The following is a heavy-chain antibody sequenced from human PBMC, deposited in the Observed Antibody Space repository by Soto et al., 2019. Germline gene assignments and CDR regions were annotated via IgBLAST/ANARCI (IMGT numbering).Heavy chain of an antibody. CDR1: GGSISSGGYS. CDR3: NVDIVATIPYYYYYYGMDV. CDR2: IYYSGST. Sequence: PSETLSLTCAVSGGSISSGGYSWSWIRQPPGKGLEWIGYIYYSGSTTYHPSLKSRVTISVDTSKNQFSLKLSSVTAADTAVYYCNVDIVATIPYYYYYYGMDVWGQGTTVTVSS. D-gene: IGHD5-12*01. J-gene: IGHJ6*02. V-gene: IGHV4-30-2*03.